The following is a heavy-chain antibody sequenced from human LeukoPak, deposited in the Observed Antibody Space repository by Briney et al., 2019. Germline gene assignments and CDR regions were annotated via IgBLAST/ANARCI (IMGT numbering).Heavy chain of an antibody. CDR3: AKGGWLDD. D-gene: IGHD6-19*01. Sequence: GGSLRLSCAASGFNFNKYDMTWARQAPGKGLEWVSTITDRSDKTYYTDSVMGRFVTSRDNSKDTLYLQMNSLRAEDTALYYCAKGGWLDDLGQGALVTVSS. J-gene: IGHJ4*02. CDR1: GFNFNKYD. CDR2: ITDRSDKT. V-gene: IGHV3-23*01.